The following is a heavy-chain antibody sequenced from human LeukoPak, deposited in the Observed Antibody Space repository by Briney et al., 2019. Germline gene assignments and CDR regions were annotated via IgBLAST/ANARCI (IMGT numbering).Heavy chain of an antibody. D-gene: IGHD3-22*01. V-gene: IGHV4-38-2*02. CDR2: IYHSGST. CDR3: ARGYYDSFIDY. J-gene: IGHJ4*02. Sequence: SETLSLTCTVSGYSISSGYYWGWIRQPPGKGLEWIGNIYHSGSTYYNPSLKSRVTISLDTSKNQFSLKLSSVTAADTAVYYCARGYYDSFIDYWGQGTLVTVSS. CDR1: GYSISSGYY.